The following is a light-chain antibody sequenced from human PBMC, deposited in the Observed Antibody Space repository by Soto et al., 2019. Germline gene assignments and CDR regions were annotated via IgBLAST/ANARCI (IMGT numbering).Light chain of an antibody. CDR1: SSDVGDYNY. CDR3: SSYSSSSTLV. J-gene: IGLJ2*01. CDR2: DVS. V-gene: IGLV2-14*03. Sequence: QSALTQPASVSGSPGQSITISCTGTSSDVGDYNYVSWYRQHPGKAPKLMIYDVSNRPSGVSDRFSGSKSANTASLTISGLQDKEEAVYYFSSYSSSSTLVLGGGTKLTVL.